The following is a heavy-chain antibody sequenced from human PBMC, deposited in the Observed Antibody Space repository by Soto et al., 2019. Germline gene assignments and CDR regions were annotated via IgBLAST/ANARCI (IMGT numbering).Heavy chain of an antibody. J-gene: IGHJ6*02. CDR3: ASVRGGYYYAMDV. CDR1: GGSISRGNW. V-gene: IGHV4-4*02. Sequence: SETLSLTCTVSGGSISRGNWCSWGRQPPGKGLEWIGEIYHSGSTNYNPSLKSRVTISADKSKNQFSLKLSSVTAADTAVYYCASVRGGYYYAMDVWGQGTTVTVS. CDR2: IYHSGST. D-gene: IGHD3-10*02.